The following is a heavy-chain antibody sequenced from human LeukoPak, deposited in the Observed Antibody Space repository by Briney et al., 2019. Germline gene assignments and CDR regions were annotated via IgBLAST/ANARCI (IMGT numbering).Heavy chain of an antibody. D-gene: IGHD6-13*01. J-gene: IGHJ4*02. CDR3: ARAYSSSWYDLYYFDY. Sequence: PGGSLRLSCAASGFTFSDYYMSWIRQAPGQGLEWLSYISSSSTYTNYADSVKGRFTISRDNAKTSLFLQMNSLRAEDTAVYYCARAYSSSWYDLYYFDYWGQGTLVTVSS. CDR1: GFTFSDYY. V-gene: IGHV3-11*06. CDR2: ISSSSTYT.